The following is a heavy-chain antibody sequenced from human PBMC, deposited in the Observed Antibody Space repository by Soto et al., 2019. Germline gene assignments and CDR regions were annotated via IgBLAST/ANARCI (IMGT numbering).Heavy chain of an antibody. J-gene: IGHJ6*02. Sequence: GGSLRLSCTASGFTFGDYAMSWFRQAPGKGLEWVGFIRSKAYGGTTEYAASVKGRFTISRDDSKSIAYLQMNSLKTEDTAVYYCTRDEDYSNLRPYYYYYYGMDVWGQGTTVTVSS. D-gene: IGHD4-4*01. CDR1: GFTFGDYA. CDR3: TRDEDYSNLRPYYYYYYGMDV. V-gene: IGHV3-49*03. CDR2: IRSKAYGGTT.